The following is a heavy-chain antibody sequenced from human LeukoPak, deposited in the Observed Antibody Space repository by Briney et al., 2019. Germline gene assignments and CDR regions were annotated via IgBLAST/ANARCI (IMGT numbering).Heavy chain of an antibody. Sequence: GESLKISCKGPGYSFTSYWVAWVRQMPGKGLEWMGTIYPGDSDARYSPSFQGQVTISADKSIRTAYLQWSSLKASDTAMYYCARQVGNYDSSGYGPSGYYYYYYMDVWGKGTTVTVSS. V-gene: IGHV5-51*01. J-gene: IGHJ6*03. CDR3: ARQVGNYDSSGYGPSGYYYYYYMDV. CDR1: GYSFTSYW. D-gene: IGHD3-22*01. CDR2: IYPGDSDA.